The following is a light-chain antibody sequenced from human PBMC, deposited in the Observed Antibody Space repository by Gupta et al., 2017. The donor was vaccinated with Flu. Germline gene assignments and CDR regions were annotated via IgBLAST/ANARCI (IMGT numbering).Light chain of an antibody. J-gene: IGKJ1*01. CDR2: KAS. Sequence: DSQMTQSPSTLSASVGDRVTITCRASQSISSWLAWYQQKPGRAPKLLIYKASNLEGGVPSRFSGSGSGTEFTLTISSLQPDDFATYYCQQDSSYPWTFGQGTKVEIK. CDR3: QQDSSYPWT. CDR1: QSISSW. V-gene: IGKV1-5*03.